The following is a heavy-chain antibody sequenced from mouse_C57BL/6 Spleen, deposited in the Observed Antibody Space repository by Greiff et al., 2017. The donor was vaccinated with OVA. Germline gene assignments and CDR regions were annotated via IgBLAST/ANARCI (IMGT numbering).Heavy chain of an antibody. CDR2: IYPGDGDT. CDR3: ARRGSSGLDY. V-gene: IGHV1-82*01. D-gene: IGHD3-2*02. J-gene: IGHJ2*01. CDR1: GYAFSSSW. Sequence: QVQLKESGPELVKPGASVKISCKASGYAFSSSWMNWVKQRPGQGLEWIGRIYPGDGDTNYNGKFKGKATLTADKSSSTAYMQLSSLTSEDSAVYCCARRGSSGLDYWGKGTTLTVSS.